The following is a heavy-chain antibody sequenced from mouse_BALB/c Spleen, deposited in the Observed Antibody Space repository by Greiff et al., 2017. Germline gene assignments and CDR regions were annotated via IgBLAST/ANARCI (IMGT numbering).Heavy chain of an antibody. Sequence: VMLVESGAGLVKPGASVKLSCKASGYTFTEYIIHWVKQRSGQGLEWIGWFYPGSGSIKYNEKFKDKATLTADKSSSTVYMELSRLTSEDSAVYFCARHEEDGYYYAMDYWGQGTSVTVSS. D-gene: IGHD2-3*01. J-gene: IGHJ4*01. V-gene: IGHV1-62-2*01. CDR2: FYPGSGSI. CDR1: GYTFTEYI. CDR3: ARHEEDGYYYAMDY.